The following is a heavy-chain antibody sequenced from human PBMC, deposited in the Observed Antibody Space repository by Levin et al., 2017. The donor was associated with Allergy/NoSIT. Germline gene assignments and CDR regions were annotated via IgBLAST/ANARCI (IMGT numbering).Heavy chain of an antibody. J-gene: IGHJ4*02. V-gene: IGHV3-72*01. Sequence: GGSLRLSCAASGFTFSDHYMDWVRQAPGKGLEWVGRTRNKANSYTTEYAASVKGRFTISRDDSKNSLYLQMNSLKTEDTAVYYCARTWMTTHYYFDYWGQGTLVTVSS. CDR2: TRNKANSYTT. CDR1: GFTFSDHY. CDR3: ARTWMTTHYYFDY. D-gene: IGHD4-17*01.